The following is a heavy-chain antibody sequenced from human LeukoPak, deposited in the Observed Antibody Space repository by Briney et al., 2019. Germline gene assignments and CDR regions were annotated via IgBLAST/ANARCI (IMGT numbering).Heavy chain of an antibody. D-gene: IGHD2-2*01. J-gene: IGHJ5*01. CDR2: RWYDGNNK. Sequence: GGSLRLSCAASGFTFSNYGMHWVRQAPGKGLEWVAVRWYDGNNKDYADSVKGRFTISRDNSKNTLSLQMNSLRVEDTAMYYCARVNCRSSSCYLASYFFDSWGQGTLVTVSS. V-gene: IGHV3-33*01. CDR1: GFTFSNYG. CDR3: ARVNCRSSSCYLASYFFDS.